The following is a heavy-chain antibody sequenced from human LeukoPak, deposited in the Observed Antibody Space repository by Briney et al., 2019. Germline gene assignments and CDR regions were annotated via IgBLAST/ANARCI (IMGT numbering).Heavy chain of an antibody. J-gene: IGHJ4*02. CDR1: GDSISSYY. CDR3: ARIIAAAGAYYFDY. D-gene: IGHD6-13*01. Sequence: SETLSLTCTVSGDSISSYYWSLIRQHPGKGLEWIGYIYYSGSTYYNPSLKSRVTISVDTSKNQFSLKLSSVTAADTAVYYCARIIAAAGAYYFDYWGQGTLVTVSS. CDR2: IYYSGST. V-gene: IGHV4-59*06.